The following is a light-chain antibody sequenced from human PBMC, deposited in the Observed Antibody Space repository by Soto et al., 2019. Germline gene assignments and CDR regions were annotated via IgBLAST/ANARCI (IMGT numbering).Light chain of an antibody. V-gene: IGLV1-44*01. Sequence: QSVLTQPPSASGTPGQRVTISCSGSSSNIGSNYVYWYQHLPGTAPKLLIYYDNLRPSGVPDRISGSKSGTSASLAISGLQSDDEADYYCAAWDDSLNGRVFGTGTKLTVL. CDR2: YDN. CDR1: SSNIGSNY. J-gene: IGLJ1*01. CDR3: AAWDDSLNGRV.